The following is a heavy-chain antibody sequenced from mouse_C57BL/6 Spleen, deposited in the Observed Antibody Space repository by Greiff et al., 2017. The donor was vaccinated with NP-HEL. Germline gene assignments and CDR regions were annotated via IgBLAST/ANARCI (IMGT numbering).Heavy chain of an antibody. CDR2: ISSGCDYI. D-gene: IGHD1-1*01. V-gene: IGHV5-9-1*02. J-gene: IGHJ3*01. CDR1: GFTFSSYA. Sequence: EVKLVESGEGLVKPGGSLKLSCAASGFTFSSYAMSWVRQTPEKRLEWVAYISSGCDYIYYADTVKGRFTISRANARNTLYLQMSSLKSEYTAMYYCTRASSSSPFAYWGQGTLVTVSA. CDR3: TRASSSSPFAY.